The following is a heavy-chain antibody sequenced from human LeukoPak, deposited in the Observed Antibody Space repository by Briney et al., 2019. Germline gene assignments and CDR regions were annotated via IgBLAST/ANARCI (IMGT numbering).Heavy chain of an antibody. Sequence: PGGSLRLSCAASGFTFSSYWMSWVRQAPGKGLEGVANINQDGSEKYYVDSVKGRFTISRDNAKNSLYLQMNSLRAEDTAVYYCARDGGGSTSVYYYYGMDVWGQGTTVTVSS. CDR2: INQDGSEK. CDR3: ARDGGGSTSVYYYYGMDV. D-gene: IGHD2-2*01. J-gene: IGHJ6*02. V-gene: IGHV3-7*01. CDR1: GFTFSSYW.